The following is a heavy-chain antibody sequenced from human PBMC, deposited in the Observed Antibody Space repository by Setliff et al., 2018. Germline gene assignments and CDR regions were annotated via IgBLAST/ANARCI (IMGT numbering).Heavy chain of an antibody. CDR1: GGSISSSSYY. CDR3: ARGRIQLWKYYFDY. CDR2: IYYSGST. J-gene: IGHJ4*02. V-gene: IGHV4-39*01. D-gene: IGHD5-18*01. Sequence: PSETLSLTCTVSGGSISSSSYYWGWIRQPPGKGLEWIGCIYYSGSTYYNPSLKSRVTISVDTSKNQFSLKLSSVTAADTAVYYCARGRIQLWKYYFDYWGQGTLVTVSS.